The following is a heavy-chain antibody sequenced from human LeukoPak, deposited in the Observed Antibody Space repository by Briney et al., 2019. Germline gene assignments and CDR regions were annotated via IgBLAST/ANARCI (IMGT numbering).Heavy chain of an antibody. D-gene: IGHD2-21*02. Sequence: PSETLSLTCTVSGGSISSYYWSWIRQPPGKGLEWIGYIYYSGSTNYNPSLKSRVTISVDTSKNQFSLKLSSVTAADTAVYYCARASRGDNYYFDYRGQGTLVTVSS. CDR2: IYYSGST. J-gene: IGHJ4*02. CDR3: ARASRGDNYYFDY. CDR1: GGSISSYY. V-gene: IGHV4-59*01.